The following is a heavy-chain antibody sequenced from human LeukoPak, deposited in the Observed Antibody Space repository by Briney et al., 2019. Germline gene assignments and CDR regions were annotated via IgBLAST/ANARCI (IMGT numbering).Heavy chain of an antibody. Sequence: SETLSLTCAVYGGSFSGYYWSWIRQPPGKGLEWIGEINHSGSTNYNPSLKSRVTISVDTSKNQFSLKLSSVTAADTAVYYCARDVVGQLERRSQFFDYWGQGTLVTVSS. J-gene: IGHJ4*02. CDR1: GGSFSGYY. D-gene: IGHD1-1*01. CDR2: INHSGST. CDR3: ARDVVGQLERRSQFFDY. V-gene: IGHV4-34*01.